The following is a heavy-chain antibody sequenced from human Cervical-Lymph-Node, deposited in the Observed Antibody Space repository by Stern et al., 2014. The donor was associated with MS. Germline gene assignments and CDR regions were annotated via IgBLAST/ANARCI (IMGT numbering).Heavy chain of an antibody. CDR2: INPMFGNA. J-gene: IGHJ4*02. D-gene: IGHD6-19*01. CDR1: GGTFSINT. V-gene: IGHV1-69*01. CDR3: AVDQGGIAVY. Sequence: QMQLVQSGAEVKKPGSSVKVSCKASGGTFSINTISRVRQDPGQGIEWMGGINPMFGNANYAKKFQGRVMATADESTSTAYMELSSLRSEDTAVYFCAVDQGGIAVYWGQGTRVTVSS.